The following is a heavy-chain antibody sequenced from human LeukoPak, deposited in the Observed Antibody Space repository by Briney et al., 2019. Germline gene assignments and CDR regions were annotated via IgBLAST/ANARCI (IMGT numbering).Heavy chain of an antibody. CDR1: GYTFTSYG. Sequence: ASVKVSCKASGYTFTSYGISWVRQAPGQGLEWMGWINPNSGGTNYAQKFQGRVTMTRDTSVSTAYMEVSRLRSDDTAVYFCARDRRGYYDSGSYYPLIWGQGTLVTVSS. CDR2: INPNSGGT. D-gene: IGHD3-10*01. CDR3: ARDRRGYYDSGSYYPLI. J-gene: IGHJ4*02. V-gene: IGHV1-2*02.